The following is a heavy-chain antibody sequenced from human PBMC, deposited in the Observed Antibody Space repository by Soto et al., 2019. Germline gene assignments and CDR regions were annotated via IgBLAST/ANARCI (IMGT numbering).Heavy chain of an antibody. D-gene: IGHD3-3*01. Sequence: ASGKVSCKASGYTFTGYYMHWVRQAPGQGLEWMGWINPNSGGTNYAQKFQGWVTMTRDTSISTAYMELSRLRSDDTAVYYCARDGYDFWSGYYGLTGMDVWGQGTTVTVSS. V-gene: IGHV1-2*04. CDR3: ARDGYDFWSGYYGLTGMDV. CDR2: INPNSGGT. CDR1: GYTFTGYY. J-gene: IGHJ6*02.